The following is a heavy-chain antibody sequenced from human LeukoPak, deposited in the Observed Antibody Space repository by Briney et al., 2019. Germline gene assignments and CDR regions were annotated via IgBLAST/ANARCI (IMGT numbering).Heavy chain of an antibody. CDR1: GYSISSGYY. Sequence: SETLSLTCTVSGYSISSGYYWGWIRQPPGKGLEWIGSIYHSGSTYYNPSLKSRVTISVDTSKNQFSLKLNSVTAADTAVYYCARGRYDYDFWSEYYFDYWGQGTLVTVSS. CDR2: IYHSGST. CDR3: ARGRYDYDFWSEYYFDY. V-gene: IGHV4-38-2*02. D-gene: IGHD3-3*01. J-gene: IGHJ4*02.